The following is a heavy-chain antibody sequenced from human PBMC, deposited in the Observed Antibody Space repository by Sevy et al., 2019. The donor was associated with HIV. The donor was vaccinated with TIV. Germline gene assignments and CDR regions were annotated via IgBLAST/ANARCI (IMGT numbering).Heavy chain of an antibody. CDR3: ARDMDYDFWSGLDY. Sequence: GESLKISCAASGFTFTSYAMYWVRQAPGKGLEWVAAISGSGQSSFYADSVKGRFTVSRDRSKNTLYLQMNSLRAEDTAVYYCARDMDYDFWSGLDYWGQGTLVTVSS. CDR1: GFTFTSYA. CDR2: ISGSGQSS. D-gene: IGHD3-3*01. V-gene: IGHV3-23*01. J-gene: IGHJ4*02.